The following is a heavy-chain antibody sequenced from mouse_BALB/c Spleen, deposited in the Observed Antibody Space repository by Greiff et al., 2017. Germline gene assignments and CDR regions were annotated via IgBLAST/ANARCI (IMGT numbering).Heavy chain of an antibody. CDR1: GFNIKDTY. J-gene: IGHJ4*01. D-gene: IGHD2-10*01. CDR3: ARRGSYYGNYAMDY. V-gene: IGHV14-3*02. CDR2: IDPANGNT. Sequence: EVMLVESGAELVKPGASVKLSCTASGFNIKDTYMHWVKQRPEQGLEWIGRIDPANGNTKYDPKFQGKATITADTSSNTAYLQLSSLTSEDTAVYYCARRGSYYGNYAMDYWGQGTSVTVSS.